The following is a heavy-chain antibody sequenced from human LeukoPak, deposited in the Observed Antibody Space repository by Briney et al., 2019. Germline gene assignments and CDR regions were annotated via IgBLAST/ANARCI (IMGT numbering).Heavy chain of an antibody. D-gene: IGHD3-22*01. V-gene: IGHV4-59*01. CDR3: AGLYDSSGYFPY. CDR2: IYYSGST. J-gene: IGHJ4*02. CDR1: GGSFSGYY. Sequence: PSETLSLTCAVYGGSFSGYYWSWIRQPPGKGLEWIGYIYYSGSTNYNPSLKSRVTISVDTSKDQFSLKLSSVTAADTAVYYCAGLYDSSGYFPYWGQGTLVTVSS.